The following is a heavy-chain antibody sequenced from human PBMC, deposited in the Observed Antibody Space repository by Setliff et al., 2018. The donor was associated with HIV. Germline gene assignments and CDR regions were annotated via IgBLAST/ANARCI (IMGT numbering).Heavy chain of an antibody. V-gene: IGHV4-39*07. J-gene: IGHJ5*02. CDR2: VYYSGRT. D-gene: IGHD2-15*01. CDR3: ARSVGYCSGGSCSNWFDP. CDR1: GGSIRSSTYY. Sequence: SETLSLTCTVSGGSIRSSTYYWGWIRQPPGKGLEWIGTVYYSGRTYYNPSLKSRITTSVDTSKNQFSLNLSSVTAADTAVYYCARSVGYCSGGSCSNWFDPWGQGTLVTVSS.